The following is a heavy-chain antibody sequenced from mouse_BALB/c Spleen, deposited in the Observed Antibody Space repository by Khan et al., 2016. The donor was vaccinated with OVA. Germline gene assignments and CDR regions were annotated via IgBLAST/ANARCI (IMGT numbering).Heavy chain of an antibody. Sequence: EVQLQESGPGLVKPSQSLSLTCTVTGYSITSGYGWNWIRQFPGNTLEWMGYISYSGSTNYNPTLKSRISITRDTSKNQFFLQLNSVATEDTATYYCARTARIKYWGQGTTLTVSS. J-gene: IGHJ2*01. V-gene: IGHV3-2*02. D-gene: IGHD1-2*01. CDR1: GYSITSGYG. CDR3: ARTARIKY. CDR2: ISYSGST.